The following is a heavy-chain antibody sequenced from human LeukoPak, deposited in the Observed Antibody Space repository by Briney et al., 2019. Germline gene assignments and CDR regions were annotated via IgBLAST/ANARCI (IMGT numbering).Heavy chain of an antibody. CDR1: GFTFAIHA. Sequence: GGSLRLSCAASGFTFAIHAMTRVRQAPGKGLEWVSGISGDGASTHYAESVKGQFTISRDNSQNTLFLQMNSLRVEDTAIYYCAKDSYVSGRPLHTFDVWGQGTMVTVSS. CDR2: ISGDGAST. D-gene: IGHD3-10*01. V-gene: IGHV3-23*01. CDR3: AKDSYVSGRPLHTFDV. J-gene: IGHJ3*01.